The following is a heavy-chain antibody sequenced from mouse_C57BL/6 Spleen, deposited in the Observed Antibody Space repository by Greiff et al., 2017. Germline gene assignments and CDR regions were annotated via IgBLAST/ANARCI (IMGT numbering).Heavy chain of an antibody. CDR3: ARKDYSHYFDY. CDR2: ISSGGSYT. D-gene: IGHD2-12*01. J-gene: IGHJ2*01. CDR1: GFTFSSYG. V-gene: IGHV5-6*01. Sequence: VQLKESGGDLVKPGGSLKLSCAASGFTFSSYGMSWVRQTPDKRLEWVATISSGGSYTYYTDSVKGRFTFSRDNAKNTLYLQMSSLKSEDTAMYYCARKDYSHYFDYWGQGTTLTVSS.